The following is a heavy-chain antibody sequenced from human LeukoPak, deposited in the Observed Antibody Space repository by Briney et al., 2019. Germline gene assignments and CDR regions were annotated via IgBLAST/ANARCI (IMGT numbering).Heavy chain of an antibody. J-gene: IGHJ4*02. V-gene: IGHV3-64D*09. CDR2: INNGGST. CDR1: GFTFSDYA. CDR3: VKGGQLGKLAY. D-gene: IGHD7-27*01. Sequence: GGSLRLSCSASGFTFSDYAMHWVRQAPGRGLQYVSAINNGGSTYYADSVKGRFTISRDNSKNTLYLQMSSLRADDTAVYYCVKGGQLGKLAYWGQGTLVTVSS.